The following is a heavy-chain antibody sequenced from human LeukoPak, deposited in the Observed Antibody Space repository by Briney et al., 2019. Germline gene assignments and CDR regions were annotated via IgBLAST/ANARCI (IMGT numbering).Heavy chain of an antibody. D-gene: IGHD3-9*01. CDR3: ARQDDILTLDV. Sequence: PSETLSLTSTVSGGSISSSSYYWGWIRQPPGKGLEWIGSIYYSGSTYYDPSLKSRVTISVDTPKNQFSLKLSSVTAADTAVYYCARQDDILTLDVWGQGTTVTVSS. J-gene: IGHJ6*02. V-gene: IGHV4-39*01. CDR2: IYYSGST. CDR1: GGSISSSSYY.